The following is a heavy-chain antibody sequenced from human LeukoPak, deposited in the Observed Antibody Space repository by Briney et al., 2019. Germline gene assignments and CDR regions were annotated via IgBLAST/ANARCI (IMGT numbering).Heavy chain of an antibody. D-gene: IGHD5-12*01. CDR2: INPNSGGT. V-gene: IGHV1-2*02. J-gene: IGHJ4*02. CDR3: ARTGGYSSHNDY. CDR1: GYTFTGYY. Sequence: ASVKVSCKASGYTFTGYYMHWVRQAPGQGLEWMGWINPNSGGTNYAQKFQGRVTMTRDTSIGTAYMELSRLRSDDTAVYYCARTGGYSSHNDYWGQGTLVTVSS.